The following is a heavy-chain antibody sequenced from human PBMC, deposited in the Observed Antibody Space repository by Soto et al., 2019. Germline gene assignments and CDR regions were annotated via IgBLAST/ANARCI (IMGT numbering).Heavy chain of an antibody. CDR2: IWYDGSNK. CDR1: GFTFSSYG. V-gene: IGHV3-33*01. D-gene: IGHD2-21*02. J-gene: IGHJ3*02. Sequence: GGSLRLSCAASGFTFSSYGMHWVRQAPGKGLEWVAVIWYDGSNKYYADSVKGRFTISRDNSKNTLYLQMNSLRAEDTAVYYCARDRLYSDCGHPNASHISGPAPMVTVS. CDR3: ARDRLYSDCGHPNASHI.